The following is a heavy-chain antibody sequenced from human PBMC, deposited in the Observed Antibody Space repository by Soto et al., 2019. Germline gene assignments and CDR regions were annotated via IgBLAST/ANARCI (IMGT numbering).Heavy chain of an antibody. CDR3: AREAGLVRYYYYGMDV. V-gene: IGHV3-30-3*01. CDR2: ISYDGSNK. CDR1: GFTFSSYA. Sequence: QVQLVESGGGVVQPGRSLRLSCAASGFTFSSYAMHWVHQAPGKGLEWVAVISYDGSNKYYADSVKGRFTISRDNSKNTLYLQMNSLRAEDTAVYYCAREAGLVRYYYYGMDVWGQGTTVTVSS. D-gene: IGHD1-1*01. J-gene: IGHJ6*02.